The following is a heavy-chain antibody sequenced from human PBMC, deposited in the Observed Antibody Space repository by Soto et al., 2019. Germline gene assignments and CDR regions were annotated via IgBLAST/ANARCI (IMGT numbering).Heavy chain of an antibody. J-gene: IGHJ4*02. D-gene: IGHD5-12*01. CDR1: GGTFSSYT. CDR3: ARDQQGWLPLGSLFDY. V-gene: IGHV1-69*08. CDR2: IIPILGIA. Sequence: QVQLVQSGAEVKKPGSSVKVSCKASGGTFSSYTISWVRQAPGQGLEWMGRIIPILGIANYAQKFQGRVTITADQSTSTAYMELSSLRSEDTAVYYCARDQQGWLPLGSLFDYWGQGTLVTVSS.